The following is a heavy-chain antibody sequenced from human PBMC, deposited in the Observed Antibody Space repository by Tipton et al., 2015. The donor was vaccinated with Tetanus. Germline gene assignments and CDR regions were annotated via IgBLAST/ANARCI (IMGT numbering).Heavy chain of an antibody. CDR3: AREAQLEDSSGTAAFDY. CDR2: IYYSGST. J-gene: IGHJ4*02. D-gene: IGHD3-22*01. Sequence: LRLSCTVSGGSISSSSYYWGWIRQPPGKGLEWIGSIYYSGSTYYNPSLKSRVTISVDTSKNQFSLKLSSVTAADTAVYYCAREAQLEDSSGTAAFDYWGQGTLVTVSS. CDR1: GGSISSSSYY. V-gene: IGHV4-39*02.